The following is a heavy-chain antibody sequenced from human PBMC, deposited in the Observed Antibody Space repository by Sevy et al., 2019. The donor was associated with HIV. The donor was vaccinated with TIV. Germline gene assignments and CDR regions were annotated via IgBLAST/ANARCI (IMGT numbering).Heavy chain of an antibody. J-gene: IGHJ5*02. CDR3: ARGSGGRSGWFDH. CDR2: VNPSGGST. CDR1: GYTFTSYY. D-gene: IGHD2-15*01. V-gene: IGHV1-46*01. Sequence: ASVKVSCKASGYTFTSYYMNWVRQAPGQGLEWMGIVNPSGGSTSYAQKFQGRVTMTRDTSTSTVYMELSRLRSEDTAVYYCARGSGGRSGWFDHWGQGTLVTVSS.